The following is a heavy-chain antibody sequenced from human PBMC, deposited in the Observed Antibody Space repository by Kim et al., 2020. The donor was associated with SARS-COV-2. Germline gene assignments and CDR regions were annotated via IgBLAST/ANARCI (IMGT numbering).Heavy chain of an antibody. CDR3: ARERSGGSGSSPY. Sequence: AQKVQGRVTLTRDTSTSVVYMELASLRSEDTAVYYCARERSGGSGSSPYWGQGTLVTVSS. J-gene: IGHJ4*02. V-gene: IGHV1-46*01. D-gene: IGHD3-22*01.